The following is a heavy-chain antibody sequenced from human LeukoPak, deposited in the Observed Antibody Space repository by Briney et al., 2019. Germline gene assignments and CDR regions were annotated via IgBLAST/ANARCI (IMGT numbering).Heavy chain of an antibody. J-gene: IGHJ4*02. D-gene: IGHD5-18*01. Sequence: GGSLRLSCAASGFTFSSYAMHWVRQAPGKGLEWVAVISYDGSNKYYADSVKGRFTISRDNSKNTLYLQMNSLRAEDTAVYYCARWIQLWSHFDYWGQGTLVTVSS. CDR3: ARWIQLWSHFDY. CDR2: ISYDGSNK. V-gene: IGHV3-30-3*01. CDR1: GFTFSSYA.